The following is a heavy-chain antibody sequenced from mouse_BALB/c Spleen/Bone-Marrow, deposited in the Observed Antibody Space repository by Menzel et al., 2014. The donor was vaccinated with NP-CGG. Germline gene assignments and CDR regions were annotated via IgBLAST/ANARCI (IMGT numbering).Heavy chain of an antibody. CDR1: GFTFSDYY. J-gene: IGHJ4*01. V-gene: IGHV5-4*02. CDR2: ISDGGSYT. CDR3: ARVLRPHYYAMDY. Sequence: EVHLVESGGGLVKPGGSLKLSCAASGFTFSDYYMYWVRQTPEKRLEWVATISDGGSYTYYPDSVKGRFTISRDNAMNNLYLQMSSLKSEDTAMYYCARVLRPHYYAMDYWGQGTSVTVSS. D-gene: IGHD1-2*01.